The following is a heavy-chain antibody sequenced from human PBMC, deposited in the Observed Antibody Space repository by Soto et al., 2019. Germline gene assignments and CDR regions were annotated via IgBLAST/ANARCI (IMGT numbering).Heavy chain of an antibody. J-gene: IGHJ4*02. CDR3: ARWSYFDY. CDR1: GFSFGSYA. V-gene: IGHV3-23*01. CDR2: ISGSDGKT. D-gene: IGHD3-3*01. Sequence: PGGCRRLSGAAAGFSFGSYALSWVRQAPGKGLEWVSTISGSDGKTFYADSVKGRFSISRDTSQSTLYLQMNSLRADDTAMYSCARWSYFDYWGQDTRVTVSS.